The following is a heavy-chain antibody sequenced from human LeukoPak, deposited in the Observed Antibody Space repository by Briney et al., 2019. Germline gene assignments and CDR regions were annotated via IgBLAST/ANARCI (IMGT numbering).Heavy chain of an antibody. CDR3: ARDYDYPWGSYRYDAFDV. J-gene: IGHJ3*01. V-gene: IGHV3-74*01. D-gene: IGHD3-16*02. CDR1: GFTFSNYW. Sequence: GGSLRLSCAASGFTFSNYWMHWVRQAPGKELVWVSHINSDASTTTYADFVKGRFTISRDNAKNTLYLQMNSLGAKDTAVYYCARDYDYPWGSYRYDAFDVWGQGTVVTVSS. CDR2: INSDASTT.